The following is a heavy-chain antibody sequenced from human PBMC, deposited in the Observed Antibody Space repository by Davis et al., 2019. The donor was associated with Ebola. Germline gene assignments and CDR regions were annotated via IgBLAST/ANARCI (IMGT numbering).Heavy chain of an antibody. D-gene: IGHD3-3*01. V-gene: IGHV1-8*01. CDR2: MNPNSGNT. Sequence: AASVKVSCKASGYTFTSYDINWVRQATGQGLEWMGWMNPNSGNTGYAQKFQGRVTMTRNTSISTAYMELSSLRSEDTAVYYCARQRISIFGVAPTFDFWGQGALVTVSS. J-gene: IGHJ4*02. CDR3: ARQRISIFGVAPTFDF. CDR1: GYTFTSYD.